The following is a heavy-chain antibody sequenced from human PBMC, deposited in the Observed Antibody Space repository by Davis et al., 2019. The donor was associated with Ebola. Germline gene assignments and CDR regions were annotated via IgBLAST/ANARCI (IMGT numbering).Heavy chain of an antibody. CDR1: GYTFTSYG. J-gene: IGHJ6*02. V-gene: IGHV1-18*01. CDR3: ASGGYQLHMDV. D-gene: IGHD2-2*01. Sequence: ASVKVSCKASGYTFTSYGISWVRQAPGQGLEWMGWISAYNGNTNYAQKLQGRVTMTTDTSTSTVYMELRSLRSDDTAVYYCASGGYQLHMDVWGQGTTVTVSS. CDR2: ISAYNGNT.